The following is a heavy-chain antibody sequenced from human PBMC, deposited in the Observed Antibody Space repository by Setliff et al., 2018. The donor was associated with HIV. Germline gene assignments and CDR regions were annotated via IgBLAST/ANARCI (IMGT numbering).Heavy chain of an antibody. CDR2: IQSNSIGGTI. D-gene: IGHD4-4*01. Sequence: PGGSLRLSCAASGFTFTNACMTWVRQSPGKGLEWLGRIQSNSIGGTILYGASVKGRFTISRDDSTNTLYLQMNSLRTEDTALYYCTTASDSTNYDDGFDLWGQGTMVTVSS. J-gene: IGHJ3*01. V-gene: IGHV3-15*01. CDR1: GFTFTNAC. CDR3: TTASDSTNYDDGFDL.